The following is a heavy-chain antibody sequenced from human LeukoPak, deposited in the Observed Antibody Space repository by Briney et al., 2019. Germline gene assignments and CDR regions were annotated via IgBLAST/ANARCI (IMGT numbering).Heavy chain of an antibody. CDR2: ITSSSSTI. J-gene: IGHJ4*02. CDR3: ARGPSVGSGWSPDY. Sequence: PGGSLRLSCAASGFTFRNYVMNWVRQAPGKGLEWVSYITSSSSTIYYADSVKGRFTISRDNAKNSLYLQMNSLRAEDTAVYYCARGPSVGSGWSPDYWGQGTLVTVSS. V-gene: IGHV3-48*03. CDR1: GFTFRNYV. D-gene: IGHD6-19*01.